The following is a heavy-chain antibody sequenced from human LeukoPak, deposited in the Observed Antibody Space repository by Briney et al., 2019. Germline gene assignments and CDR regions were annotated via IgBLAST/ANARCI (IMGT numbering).Heavy chain of an antibody. V-gene: IGHV3-23*01. D-gene: IGHD1-26*01. CDR2: ISGRGDAS. Sequence: GRSLRLSCAASGFTFSSYAMHWVRQAPGKGLEWVSAISGRGDASYYAESVKGRFTISRDNSKSTLYLQMNSLRAEDTAVYYCAKAPPDKWEYYYGMDVWGKGTTVTVSS. CDR3: AKAPPDKWEYYYGMDV. J-gene: IGHJ6*04. CDR1: GFTFSSYA.